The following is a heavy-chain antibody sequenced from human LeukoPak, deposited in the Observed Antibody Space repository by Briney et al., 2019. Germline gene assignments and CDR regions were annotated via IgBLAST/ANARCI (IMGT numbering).Heavy chain of an antibody. CDR2: ISSSSSII. Sequence: GGSLRLSCAASGFTFSTYNMNWVRQAPGKGLEWVSYISSSSSIIYYADSVKGRFTISRDNAKNSLYLQMNSLRAEDTAVYYCARDDNINYAGHFDYWGQGTLVTVSS. CDR1: GFTFSTYN. V-gene: IGHV3-48*01. D-gene: IGHD4-11*01. J-gene: IGHJ4*02. CDR3: ARDDNINYAGHFDY.